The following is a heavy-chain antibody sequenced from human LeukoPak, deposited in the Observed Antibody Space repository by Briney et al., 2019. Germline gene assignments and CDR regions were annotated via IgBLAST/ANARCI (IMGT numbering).Heavy chain of an antibody. Sequence: GGSLRLSRAASGFTVSSNYMSWVRQAPGKGLEWVSVIYSGGSTYYADSVKGRITISRDNSKNTLYLQMNSLRAEDTAVYYCARIDGPTVYTYYMDLWGKGTMVTVAS. D-gene: IGHD3-16*01. CDR3: ARIDGPTVYTYYMDL. J-gene: IGHJ6*03. V-gene: IGHV3-66*01. CDR1: GFTVSSNY. CDR2: IYSGGST.